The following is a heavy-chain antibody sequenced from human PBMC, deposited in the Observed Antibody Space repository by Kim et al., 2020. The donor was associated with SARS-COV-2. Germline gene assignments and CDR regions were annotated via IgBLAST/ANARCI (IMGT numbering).Heavy chain of an antibody. V-gene: IGHV4-4*02. CDR2: IYHSGST. J-gene: IGHJ4*02. CDR1: GGSISSSNW. CDR3: ARVSMARYSSGWYPNYFDH. D-gene: IGHD6-19*01. Sequence: SETLSLTCAVSGGSISSSNWWSWVRQPPGKGLEWIGEIYHSGSTNYNPSLKSRVTISVDKTKNQFSLKLSSVTAADTAVYYCARVSMARYSSGWYPNYFDHWGQGTPVTVSS.